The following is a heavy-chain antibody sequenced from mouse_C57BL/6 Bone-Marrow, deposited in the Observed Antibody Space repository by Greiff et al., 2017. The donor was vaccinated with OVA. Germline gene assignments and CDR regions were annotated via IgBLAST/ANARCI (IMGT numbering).Heavy chain of an antibody. CDR1: GFNIKDDY. Sequence: EVKLMESGAELVRPGASVKLSCTASGFNIKDDYMHWVKQRPEQGLEWIGWIDPENGDTEYASKFQGKATITADTSSKAAYLQLSSLTSEDTAVYYGTTAGSSPYYFDYWGQGTTLTVSS. CDR2: IDPENGDT. D-gene: IGHD1-1*01. V-gene: IGHV14-4*01. CDR3: TTAGSSPYYFDY. J-gene: IGHJ2*01.